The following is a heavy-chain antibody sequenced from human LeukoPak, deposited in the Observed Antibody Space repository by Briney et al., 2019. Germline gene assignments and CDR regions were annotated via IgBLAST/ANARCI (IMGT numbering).Heavy chain of an antibody. CDR2: IYYSGST. Sequence: SETLSLTCTVSGGSISSSSYYWGWIRQPPGKGLEWIGSIYYSGSTYYNPSLKSRVTISVDTSKNQFSLKLSSVTAADTAVYYCASDRDCSGGSCYSGAFDIWGQGTMVTVSS. D-gene: IGHD2-15*01. CDR3: ASDRDCSGGSCYSGAFDI. V-gene: IGHV4-39*01. CDR1: GGSISSSSYY. J-gene: IGHJ3*02.